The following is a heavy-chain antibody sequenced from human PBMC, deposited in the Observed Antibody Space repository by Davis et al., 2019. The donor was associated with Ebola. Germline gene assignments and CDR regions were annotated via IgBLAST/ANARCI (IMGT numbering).Heavy chain of an antibody. J-gene: IGHJ4*02. CDR1: GFPFSGYN. CDR2: INSNSYYI. Sequence: PGGSLRLSCEASGFPFSGYNMGWVRQAPGKGLEWVSSINSNSYYIEYADSVKGRFTISRDNAKNSLCLQLNSLRVEDTAVYYCVRENWGFGLDYWGRGALVTVSS. CDR3: VRENWGFGLDY. V-gene: IGHV3-21*01. D-gene: IGHD7-27*01.